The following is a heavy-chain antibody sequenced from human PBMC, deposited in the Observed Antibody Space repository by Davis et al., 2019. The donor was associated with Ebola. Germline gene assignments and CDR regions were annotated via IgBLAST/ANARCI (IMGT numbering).Heavy chain of an antibody. J-gene: IGHJ3*02. V-gene: IGHV1-46*01. Sequence: ASVKVSCKASGYTFTSYYMHWVRQAPGQGLEWMGIINPSGGSTSYAQKFQGRVTMTRDTSTSTVYMELSSPRSDDTAVYYCARLSYYYDSSGPGSGTVGAFDIWGQGTMVTVSS. CDR3: ARLSYYYDSSGPGSGTVGAFDI. CDR2: INPSGGST. D-gene: IGHD3-22*01. CDR1: GYTFTSYY.